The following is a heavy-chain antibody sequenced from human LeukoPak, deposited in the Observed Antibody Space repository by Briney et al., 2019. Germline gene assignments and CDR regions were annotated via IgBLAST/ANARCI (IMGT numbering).Heavy chain of an antibody. J-gene: IGHJ4*02. CDR1: GGPFSGYF. Sequence: SETLSLTCAVSGGPFSGYFWSWIRQSSGKGREWIGEIHNSGTTNYNPSLNSRVTISEDTSKKQFYLNLSSVTAADTAVYYCARRYYYNFGSFPFDFWGQGTLVTVSS. CDR3: ARRYYYNFGSFPFDF. CDR2: IHNSGTT. V-gene: IGHV4-34*01. D-gene: IGHD3-10*01.